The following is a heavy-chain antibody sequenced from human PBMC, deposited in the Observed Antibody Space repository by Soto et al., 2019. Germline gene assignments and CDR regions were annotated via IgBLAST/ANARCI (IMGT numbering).Heavy chain of an antibody. CDR2: MNPNSGNT. CDR3: ARVSVVVANHDAFDI. V-gene: IGHV1-8*01. CDR1: GYTFTSYD. J-gene: IGHJ3*02. Sequence: GASVKVSCKASGYTFTSYDLNWVRQATGQGLEWMGWMNPNSGNTGYAQKFQGRVTMTRNTSISTAYMELSSLRSEDTAVYYCARVSVVVANHDAFDIWGQGTMVTVSS. D-gene: IGHD2-15*01.